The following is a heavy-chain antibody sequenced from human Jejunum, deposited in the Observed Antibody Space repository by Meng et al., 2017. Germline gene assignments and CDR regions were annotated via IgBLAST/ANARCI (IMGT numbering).Heavy chain of an antibody. Sequence: GESLKISCAVSGFTFSGYWMTWVRQAPGNGLEWVANIHKDGSDTYYVDSVKGRFTISRDNAKNSLHLQMNSLRVEDTAVYFCARDTDWHNFDKWAQGPL. D-gene: IGHD3-9*01. V-gene: IGHV3-7*01. CDR3: ARDTDWHNFDK. CDR1: GFTFSGYW. J-gene: IGHJ4*02. CDR2: IHKDGSDT.